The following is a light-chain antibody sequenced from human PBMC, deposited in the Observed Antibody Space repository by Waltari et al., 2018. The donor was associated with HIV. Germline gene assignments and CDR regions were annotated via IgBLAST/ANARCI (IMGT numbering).Light chain of an antibody. Sequence: QSALTQPASVSGSPGQSITISCTGTSSDVGGFNYVSWSQHHPGKAPKLMIYGVSNRPSGVSNRFSGSKSGNTASLTISGLQAEDEADYYCSSYTTSSTLGMFGGGTKLTVL. V-gene: IGLV2-14*01. CDR3: SSYTTSSTLGM. CDR2: GVS. CDR1: SSDVGGFNY. J-gene: IGLJ3*02.